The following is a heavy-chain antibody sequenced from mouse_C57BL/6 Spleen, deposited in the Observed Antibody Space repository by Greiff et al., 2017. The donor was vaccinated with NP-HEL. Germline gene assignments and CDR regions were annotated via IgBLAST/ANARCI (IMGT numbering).Heavy chain of an antibody. CDR2: ILPSIGRT. CDR3: ARGGTAQALYYAMDY. CDR1: DSEVFPIAY. D-gene: IGHD3-2*02. V-gene: IGHV15-2*01. J-gene: IGHJ4*01. Sequence: QVQLKESGSELRSPGSSVKLSCKDFDSEVFPIAYMSWVRQKPGHGFEWIGGILPSIGRTIYGEKFEDKATLDADTLSNTAYLELNSLTSEDSAIYDCARGGTAQALYYAMDYWGQGTSVTVSS.